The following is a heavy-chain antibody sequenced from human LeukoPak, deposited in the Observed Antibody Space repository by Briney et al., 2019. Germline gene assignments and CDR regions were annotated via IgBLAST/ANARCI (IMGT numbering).Heavy chain of an antibody. J-gene: IGHJ4*02. CDR1: GGSISSSSYY. V-gene: IGHV4-39*01. CDR2: IYYSGST. D-gene: IGHD3-10*01. CDR3: ARQATVGRTGGLFDY. Sequence: PSETLSLTCTVPGGSISSSSYYWGWIRQPPGKGLEWIGSIYYSGSTYYNPSLKSRVTISVDTSKNQFSLKLSSVTAADTAVYYCARQATVGRTGGLFDYWGQGTLVTVSS.